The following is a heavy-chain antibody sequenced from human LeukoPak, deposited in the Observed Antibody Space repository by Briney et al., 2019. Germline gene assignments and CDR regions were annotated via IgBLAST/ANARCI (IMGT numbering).Heavy chain of an antibody. D-gene: IGHD2-8*01. CDR1: GGSISSGSYF. J-gene: IGHJ5*02. CDR3: AREALPNGVWRVGWFDP. Sequence: SETLSLTCTVSGGSISSGSYFWRWIRQSAGRGLEWFARIDSSGNTNYNPSLKSRVTMSLDTSKNQFSLKLSAVTAADTAVYYCAREALPNGVWRVGWFDPWGQGTLVTASS. CDR2: IDSSGNT. V-gene: IGHV4-61*02.